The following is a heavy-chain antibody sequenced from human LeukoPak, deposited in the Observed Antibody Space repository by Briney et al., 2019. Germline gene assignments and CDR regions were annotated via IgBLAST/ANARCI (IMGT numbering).Heavy chain of an antibody. V-gene: IGHV1-69*13. Sequence: SVKVSCKASGGTFSSYAISWVRQAPGQGLEWMGGIIPIFGTANYAQKFQGRVTITADESTSTAYMELSSLRSEDTAVYYCAREIEYSSSSDYWGQGTLVTVSS. CDR3: AREIEYSSSSDY. D-gene: IGHD6-6*01. J-gene: IGHJ4*02. CDR1: GGTFSSYA. CDR2: IIPIFGTA.